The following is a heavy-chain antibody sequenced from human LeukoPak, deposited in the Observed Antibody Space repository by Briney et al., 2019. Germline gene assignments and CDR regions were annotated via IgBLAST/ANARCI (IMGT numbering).Heavy chain of an antibody. CDR2: MNPNSGST. Sequence: ASVTVSCTASGYTFTSYDINWVRQATGQGLEWMGWMNPNSGSTGYAQKFQGRVTMTRNTSISTAYMELSSLRSEDTAVYYCARGSHGAFDYWGQGTLVTVSS. J-gene: IGHJ4*02. D-gene: IGHD4/OR15-4a*01. CDR3: ARGSHGAFDY. V-gene: IGHV1-8*01. CDR1: GYTFTSYD.